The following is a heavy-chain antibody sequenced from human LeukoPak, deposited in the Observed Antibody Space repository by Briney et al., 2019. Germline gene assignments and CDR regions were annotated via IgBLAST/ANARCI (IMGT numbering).Heavy chain of an antibody. V-gene: IGHV3-21*01. J-gene: IGHJ4*02. CDR1: GFTFSSYA. D-gene: IGHD6-19*01. CDR3: ARGHSSGWYLFDY. CDR2: ISSSSSYI. Sequence: PGGSLRLSCAASGFTFSSYAMNWVRQAPGKGLKWVSSISSSSSYIYYADSVKGRFTISRDNAKNSLYLQMNSLRAEDTAVYYCARGHSSGWYLFDYWGQGTLVTVSS.